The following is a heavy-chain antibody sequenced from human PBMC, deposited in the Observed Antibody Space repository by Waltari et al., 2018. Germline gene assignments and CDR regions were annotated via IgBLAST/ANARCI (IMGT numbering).Heavy chain of an antibody. V-gene: IGHV3-23*01. CDR2: IRNRGGNT. CDR3: TSWRVVAGTGWFDS. D-gene: IGHD2-15*01. CDR1: GFSFSNYD. J-gene: IGHJ5*01. Sequence: EVQLLESGGGLVQPGGSLRLSCAASGFSFSNYDMAWVRQAPGKGLGWVSVIRNRGGNTYYGDPVKGRFAISRDNSRNTLHLQMNGLRAEDTAIYYCTSWRVVAGTGWFDSWGQGTLVTVSS.